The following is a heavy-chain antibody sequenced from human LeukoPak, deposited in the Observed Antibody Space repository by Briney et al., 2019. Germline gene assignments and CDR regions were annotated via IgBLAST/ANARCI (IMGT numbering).Heavy chain of an antibody. CDR1: GYTFTSYD. V-gene: IGHV1-8*03. D-gene: IGHD2-2*01. CDR3: ARVQYQPTPYYYYYMDV. Sequence: ASVKVSCKASGYTFTSYDINWVRQATGQGLEWMGWVNPNSGNTGYAQKFQGRVTITRNTSISTAYMELSSLRSEDTAVYYCARVQYQPTPYYYYYMDVWGKGTTVTVSS. CDR2: VNPNSGNT. J-gene: IGHJ6*03.